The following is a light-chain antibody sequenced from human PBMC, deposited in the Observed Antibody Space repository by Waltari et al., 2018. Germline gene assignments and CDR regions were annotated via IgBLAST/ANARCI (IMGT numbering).Light chain of an antibody. J-gene: IGLJ2*01. CDR2: GNS. Sequence: VLTHPPSVAAAPGQRVTSSCTVCRSNIAPGYDVHWYQQLPGTAPKLLIYGNSNRPSGVPDRFSGSKSGTSASLAITGLQAEDEADYYCQSYDSSLSGSVFGGGTKLTVL. CDR3: QSYDSSLSGSV. CDR1: RSNIAPGYD. V-gene: IGLV1-40*01.